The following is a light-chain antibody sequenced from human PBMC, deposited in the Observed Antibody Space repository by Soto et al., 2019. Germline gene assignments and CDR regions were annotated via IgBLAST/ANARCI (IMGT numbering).Light chain of an antibody. CDR2: DAS. J-gene: IGKJ1*01. V-gene: IGKV1-5*01. Sequence: DIQMTQSPSTPSASVGDRVTITFRASQSISSWLAWYQQKPGKAPKLLIYDASSLESGVPSRFSGSGSGTEFTLTISSLQPDDFATYYCQQYNSYPRTFGQGTKVDIK. CDR1: QSISSW. CDR3: QQYNSYPRT.